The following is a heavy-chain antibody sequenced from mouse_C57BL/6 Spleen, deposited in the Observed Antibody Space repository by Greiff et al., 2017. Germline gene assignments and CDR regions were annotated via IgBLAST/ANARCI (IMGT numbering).Heavy chain of an antibody. CDR3: TRGAITTVVADYAMDY. D-gene: IGHD1-1*01. Sequence: EVQLQQSGGDLVKPGGSLKLSCAASGFTFSSYGMSWVRQTPDKRLEWVATISSGGSYTYYPDSVKGRFTISRDNAKNTLYLQMSSLKSEDIAMYYCTRGAITTVVADYAMDYWGQGTSVTVSS. CDR1: GFTFSSYG. V-gene: IGHV5-6*01. CDR2: ISSGGSYT. J-gene: IGHJ4*01.